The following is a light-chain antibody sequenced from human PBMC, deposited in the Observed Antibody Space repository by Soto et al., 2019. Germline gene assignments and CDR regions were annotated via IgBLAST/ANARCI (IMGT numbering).Light chain of an antibody. CDR2: CAS. V-gene: IGKV3-20*01. J-gene: IGKJ4*02. CDR1: QSVSSSC. CDR3: QLYGSTPQLT. Sequence: LTQSPGTLSLSPGERATLSCRASQSVSSSCWAWYQQKTGQDPRLLIYCASSRATGSPDRFSGSGSGTDFTLTISRLEPEDYAVNYCQLYGSTPQLTFGGGTKVDI.